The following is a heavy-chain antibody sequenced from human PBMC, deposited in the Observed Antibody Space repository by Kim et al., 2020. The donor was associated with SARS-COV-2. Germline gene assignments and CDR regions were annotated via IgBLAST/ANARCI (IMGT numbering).Heavy chain of an antibody. CDR2: ISSSSSYI. CDR3: ASAQDFDGSGSYYNGRKPDY. Sequence: GGSLRLSCAASGFTFSSYSMNWVRQAPGKGLEWVSSISSSSSYIYYADSVKGRFTISRDNAKNLLYLQMNSLRAEDTAVYYCASAQDFDGSGSYYNGRKPDYWGQGTLVTVSS. J-gene: IGHJ4*02. CDR1: GFTFSSYS. D-gene: IGHD3-10*01. V-gene: IGHV3-21*01.